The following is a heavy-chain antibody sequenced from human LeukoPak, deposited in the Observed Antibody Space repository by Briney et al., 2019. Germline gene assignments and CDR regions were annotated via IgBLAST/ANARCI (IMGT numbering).Heavy chain of an antibody. J-gene: IGHJ6*04. CDR2: IYYSGST. CDR1: GGSISSSSYY. CDR3: ARGPPRRYYYGMDV. V-gene: IGHV4-39*01. Sequence: SETLSLTCTVSGGSISSSSYYWGWIRQPPGKGLEWIGSIYYSGSTYYNPSLKSRVTISVDTSKNQFSLKLSSVTAADTAVYYCARGPPRRYYYGMDVWGKGTTVTVSS.